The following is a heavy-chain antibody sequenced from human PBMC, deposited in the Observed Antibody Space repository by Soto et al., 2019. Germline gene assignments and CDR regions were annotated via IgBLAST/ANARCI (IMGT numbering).Heavy chain of an antibody. Sequence: QLQLQESGPGLVKPSETLSLTCTVSGGSITTTTYYWAWIRQPPGKGLEWIGSIFYSGTTYYSPSLKSRVPISVDTSKNQFSLRLTSVTAADTAVYYCARDYGSGNWFDPWGQGTLVTVSS. CDR2: IFYSGTT. J-gene: IGHJ5*02. D-gene: IGHD3-10*01. CDR3: ARDYGSGNWFDP. V-gene: IGHV4-39*01. CDR1: GGSITTTTYY.